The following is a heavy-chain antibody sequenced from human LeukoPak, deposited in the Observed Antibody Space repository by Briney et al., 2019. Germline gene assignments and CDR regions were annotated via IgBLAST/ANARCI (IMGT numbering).Heavy chain of an antibody. Sequence: GGSLRLSCAASGFTVSSNYMSWVRQAPGKGLEWVSVIYSGGSTYYADSVKGRFTISRDNSKNTLYLQMNSLRAEDTAVYYCASARQNYYDSSGYHYGVGFDYWGQGTLVTVSS. CDR3: ASARQNYYDSSGYHYGVGFDY. CDR1: GFTVSSNY. D-gene: IGHD3-22*01. J-gene: IGHJ4*02. CDR2: IYSGGST. V-gene: IGHV3-53*01.